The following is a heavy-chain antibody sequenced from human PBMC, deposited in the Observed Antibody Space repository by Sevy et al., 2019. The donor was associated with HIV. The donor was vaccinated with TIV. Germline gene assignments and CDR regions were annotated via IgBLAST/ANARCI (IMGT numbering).Heavy chain of an antibody. CDR2: TRNKADGYTT. CDR3: ATHAGIAAAGRVFDY. CDR1: GFTFSDHY. D-gene: IGHD6-13*01. V-gene: IGHV3-72*01. Sequence: GGSLRLSCVASGFTFSDHYMEWVRQAPGKGLEWVGRTRNKADGYTTESAASVKGRFTISRDESKNSLYVQMNSLKAEATAVYYCATHAGIAAAGRVFDYWGQGTLVTVSS. J-gene: IGHJ4*02.